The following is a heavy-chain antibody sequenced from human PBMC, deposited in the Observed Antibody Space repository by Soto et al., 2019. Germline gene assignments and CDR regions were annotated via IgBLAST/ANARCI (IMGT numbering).Heavy chain of an antibody. V-gene: IGHV3-49*03. J-gene: IGHJ4*02. Sequence: GGSLRLSCTASGFTFGDYAMSWFRQAPGKGLEWVGFIRSKAYGGTTEYAASVKGRFTISRDDSKSIAYLQMNSLKTEDTAVYYCTRDLNNWRYQYYFDYWGQGTLVTVSS. CDR3: TRDLNNWRYQYYFDY. D-gene: IGHD1-20*01. CDR1: GFTFGDYA. CDR2: IRSKAYGGTT.